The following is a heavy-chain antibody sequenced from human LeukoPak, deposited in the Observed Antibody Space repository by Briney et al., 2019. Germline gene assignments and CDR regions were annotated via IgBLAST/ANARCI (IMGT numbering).Heavy chain of an antibody. CDR3: SRGYCSSTSCYHFDY. CDR1: GFTFSSYA. D-gene: IGHD2-2*01. V-gene: IGHV3-30-3*01. CDR2: ISYDGSNK. J-gene: IGHJ4*02. Sequence: PGGSLRLSCAASGFTFSSYAMHWVRQAPGKGPEGVAVISYDGSNKYYADSVKGRFTISRDNSKNTLYLQMNSLRAEDTAVYYCSRGYCSSTSCYHFDYWGQGTLVTVSS.